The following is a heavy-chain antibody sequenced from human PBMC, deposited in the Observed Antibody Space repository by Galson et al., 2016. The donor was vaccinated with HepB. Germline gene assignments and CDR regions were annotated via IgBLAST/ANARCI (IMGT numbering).Heavy chain of an antibody. CDR2: ISTYNGNT. J-gene: IGHJ5*02. CDR3: ARDTESVEVAAAVGHNWFDP. D-gene: IGHD2-15*01. CDR1: GYTFTNYG. Sequence: SVKVSCKASGYTFTNYGLTWARQAPGQGLEWMGWISTYNGNTHYARKLQGRVTMTTDTPASTGYMELRSVTSDDTAVYYCARDTESVEVAAAVGHNWFDPWGQGTLVIVSS. V-gene: IGHV1-18*01.